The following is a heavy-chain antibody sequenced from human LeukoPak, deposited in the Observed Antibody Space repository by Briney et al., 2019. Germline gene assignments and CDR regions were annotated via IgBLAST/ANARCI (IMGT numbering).Heavy chain of an antibody. V-gene: IGHV3-21*01. J-gene: IGHJ4*02. D-gene: IGHD3-3*02. CDR3: ARGGISEYYFDY. CDR2: ISSSSSYI. CDR1: GFTFSSYA. Sequence: GGSLRLSCAASGFTFSSYAMSWVRQAPGKGLEWVSSISSSSSYIYYADSVKGRLTISRDNAKNSLYLQMNSLRAEDTAVYYCARGGISEYYFDYWGQGTLVTVSS.